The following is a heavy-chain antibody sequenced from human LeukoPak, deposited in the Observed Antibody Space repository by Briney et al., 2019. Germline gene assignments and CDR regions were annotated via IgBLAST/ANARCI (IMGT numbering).Heavy chain of an antibody. D-gene: IGHD3-10*01. Sequence: PSETLSLACAVYGGSFSGYYWSCIRQPPGKGLEWIGEINHSGSTNYNPSLKSRVTISVDTSKNQFSLKLSSVTAADTAVYYCARCYHGSGGFDYWGQGTLVTVPS. V-gene: IGHV4-34*01. CDR1: GGSFSGYY. CDR2: INHSGST. CDR3: ARCYHGSGGFDY. J-gene: IGHJ4*02.